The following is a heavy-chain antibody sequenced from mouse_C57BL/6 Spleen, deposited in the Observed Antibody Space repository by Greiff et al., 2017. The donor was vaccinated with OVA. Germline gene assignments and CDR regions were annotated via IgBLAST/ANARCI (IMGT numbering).Heavy chain of an antibody. J-gene: IGHJ4*01. CDR1: GYSFTDYN. Sequence: EVQVVESGPELVKPGASVKISCKASGYSFTDYNMNWVKQSNGKSLEWIGVINPNYGTTSYNQKFKGKATLTVDQSSSTAYMQLNSLTSEDSAVYYCARWGQLRSYYAMDYWGQGTSVTVSS. CDR3: ARWGQLRSYYAMDY. V-gene: IGHV1-39*01. D-gene: IGHD3-2*02. CDR2: INPNYGTT.